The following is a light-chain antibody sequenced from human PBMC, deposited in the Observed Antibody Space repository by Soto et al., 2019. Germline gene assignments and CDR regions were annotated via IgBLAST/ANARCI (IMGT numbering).Light chain of an antibody. CDR1: QSVTSNY. CDR2: GAS. Sequence: VLALSGGALSFCKEERATLSCRASQSVTSNYLAWYQQKPGQAPRLLIYGASSRATGIPDRLSRSGSGTVVILAIRLLESERFPVHYSQHSATSMITFGEGTRLEI. J-gene: IGKJ5*01. CDR3: QHSATSMIT. V-gene: IGKV3-20*01.